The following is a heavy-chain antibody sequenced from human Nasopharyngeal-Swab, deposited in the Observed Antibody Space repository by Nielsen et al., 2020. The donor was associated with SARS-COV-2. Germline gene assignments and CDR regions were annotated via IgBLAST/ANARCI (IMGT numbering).Heavy chain of an antibody. V-gene: IGHV3-9*01. Sequence: SLKISCAASGFTLDDYAMHWVRQAPGKGLEWVSSLSWNSGSIAYADSLKGRFTVSRDNAKHSLYLQMNSLRAKDTALYSCAKDMGPWLVLGDYWGQGTLVTVAS. J-gene: IGHJ4*02. CDR3: AKDMGPWLVLGDY. CDR2: LSWNSGSI. CDR1: GFTLDDYA. D-gene: IGHD6-19*01.